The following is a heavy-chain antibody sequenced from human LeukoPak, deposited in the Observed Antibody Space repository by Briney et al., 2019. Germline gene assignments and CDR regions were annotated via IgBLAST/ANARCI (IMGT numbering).Heavy chain of an antibody. CDR2: IGGDGVST. CDR3: ARESGKFDY. J-gene: IGHJ4*02. CDR1: GLPIADFA. V-gene: IGHV3-43*02. Sequence: GGSLRLSCVASGLPIADFAMHWVRQAPGKGLEWVSLIGGDGVSTFYADSVKGRFSISRDNSKNSLSLEMNSLRTEDTAMYYCARESGKFDYWGQGTLVAVSS.